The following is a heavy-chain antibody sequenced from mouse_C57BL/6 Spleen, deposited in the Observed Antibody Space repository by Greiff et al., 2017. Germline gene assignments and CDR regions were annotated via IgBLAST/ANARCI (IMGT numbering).Heavy chain of an antibody. V-gene: IGHV2-2*01. Sequence: VKLMESGPGLVQPSQSLSITCTVSGFSLTSYGVHWVRQSPGKGLEWLGVIWSGGSTDYNAAFISRLSISKDNSKSQVFFKMNSLQADDTAIYYCARKDDGYPYAMDYWGQGTSVTVSS. CDR2: IWSGGST. CDR3: ARKDDGYPYAMDY. J-gene: IGHJ4*01. CDR1: GFSLTSYG. D-gene: IGHD2-3*01.